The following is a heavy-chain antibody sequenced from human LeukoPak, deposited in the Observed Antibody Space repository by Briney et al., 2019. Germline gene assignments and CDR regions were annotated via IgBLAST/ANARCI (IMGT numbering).Heavy chain of an antibody. V-gene: IGHV4-59*08. CDR1: GGSMSNFY. Sequence: SETLSLTCTVSGGSMSNFYWSWIRQPPGKGLEWFAYIYYSGNANYNPSLRSRVTISVDTSKNQFSLKLSSVTAADTAVYYCARHSSGSATNDAFDIWGQGTMVTVPS. J-gene: IGHJ3*02. CDR2: IYYSGNA. CDR3: ARHSSGSATNDAFDI. D-gene: IGHD1-26*01.